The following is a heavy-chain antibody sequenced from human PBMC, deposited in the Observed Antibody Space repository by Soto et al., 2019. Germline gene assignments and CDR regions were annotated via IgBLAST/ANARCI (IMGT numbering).Heavy chain of an antibody. J-gene: IGHJ6*03. CDR2: ISSSSSYI. D-gene: IGHD5-18*01. CDR1: GFTFSSYS. Sequence: PGGSLRLSCAASGFTFSSYSMNWVRQAPGRGLEWVSSISSSSSYIYYADSVKGRFTISRDNTKNSLYLQMNSLRAEDTAVYYCARYSYGEGGYYYYYMDVWGKGTTVTVSS. CDR3: ARYSYGEGGYYYYYMDV. V-gene: IGHV3-21*01.